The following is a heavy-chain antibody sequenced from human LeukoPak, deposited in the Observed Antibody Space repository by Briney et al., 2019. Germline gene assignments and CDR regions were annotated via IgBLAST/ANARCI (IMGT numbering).Heavy chain of an antibody. J-gene: IGHJ1*01. V-gene: IGHV4-34*01. Sequence: PSETLSLTCAVSGGSISSGGYYWSWIRQPPGKGLEWIGEINHSGSTNYNPSLKSRVTISVDTSKNQFSLKLSSVTAADTAVYYCARGRPQRGYFQHWGQGTLVTVSS. CDR3: ARGRPQRGYFQH. CDR2: INHSGST. CDR1: GGSISSGGYY.